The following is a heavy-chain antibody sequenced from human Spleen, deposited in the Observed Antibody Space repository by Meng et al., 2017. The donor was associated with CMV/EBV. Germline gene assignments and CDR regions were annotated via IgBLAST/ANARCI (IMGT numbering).Heavy chain of an antibody. D-gene: IGHD2-2*01. J-gene: IGHJ5*02. V-gene: IGHV3-15*01. CDR1: FTRTKGW. Sequence: FTRTKGWRSWVRQDPGKGLEWVGRIKRKTDGGTTAYAAPVKGRFTISRDDSENTLYLQMNSLKTEDTAVYFCTPIMCSTSCTWDWFDPWGQGILVTVSS. CDR2: IKRKTDGGTT. CDR3: TPIMCSTSCTWDWFDP.